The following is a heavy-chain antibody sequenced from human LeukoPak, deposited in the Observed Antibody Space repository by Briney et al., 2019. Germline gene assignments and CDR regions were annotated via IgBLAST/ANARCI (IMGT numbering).Heavy chain of an antibody. V-gene: IGHV3-7*03. D-gene: IGHD3-10*01. J-gene: IGHJ6*02. CDR3: AKRSRRLTIVRGVPREDV. Sequence: SGGSLRLSCAASGFTFSRYWMSWVRQAPRKGLEWVANIKQDGSETYYVDSMKGRFTISRDNAKNSLYLQMNSLRAEDTAVYYCAKRSRRLTIVRGVPREDVWGQGTTVTVSS. CDR2: IKQDGSET. CDR1: GFTFSRYW.